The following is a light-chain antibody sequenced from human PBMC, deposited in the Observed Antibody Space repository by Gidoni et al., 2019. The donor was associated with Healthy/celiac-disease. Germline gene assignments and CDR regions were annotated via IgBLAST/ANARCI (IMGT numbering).Light chain of an antibody. CDR1: SSNIWNHY. J-gene: IGLJ3*02. V-gene: IGLV1-51*01. Sequence: QSVVTQPPSVPAAPGQKVTISCSGSSSNIWNHYVSWYQQLPATAPKLLIYDNNKRPSGFPTLFSGSKSGTSATLGITGLQTGDEADYYCGTCDSSLSARVFGGGTKLTVL. CDR3: GTCDSSLSARV. CDR2: DNN.